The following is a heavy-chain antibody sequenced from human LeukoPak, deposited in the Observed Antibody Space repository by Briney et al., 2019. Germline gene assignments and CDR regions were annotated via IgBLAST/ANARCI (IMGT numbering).Heavy chain of an antibody. CDR2: IYTSGST. V-gene: IGHV4-61*02. CDR1: GGSISSGSYY. CDR3: ASGTLPPAYFDY. Sequence: PSETLSLTCTVSGGSISSGSYYWSWIRQPAGKGLEWIGRIYTSGSTDYNPSLKSRVTISVDTSKNQFSLKLSSVTAADTAVYYCASGTLPPAYFDYWGQGTLVTVSS. D-gene: IGHD1-14*01. J-gene: IGHJ4*02.